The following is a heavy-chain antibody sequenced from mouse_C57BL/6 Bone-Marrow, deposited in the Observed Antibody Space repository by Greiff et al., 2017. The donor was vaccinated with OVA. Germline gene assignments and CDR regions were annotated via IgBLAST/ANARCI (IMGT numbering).Heavy chain of an antibody. CDR3: ARGYYGSRGWYFDV. CDR1: GYSITSGYY. CDR2: ISYDGSN. Sequence: DVQLQESGPGLVKPSQSLSLTCSVTGYSITSGYYWNWIRQFPGNKLEWMGYISYDGSNNYNPSLKNRISITRDTSKNQFFLKLNSVTTEDTATYYCARGYYGSRGWYFDVWGTGTTVTVSS. J-gene: IGHJ1*03. D-gene: IGHD1-1*01. V-gene: IGHV3-6*01.